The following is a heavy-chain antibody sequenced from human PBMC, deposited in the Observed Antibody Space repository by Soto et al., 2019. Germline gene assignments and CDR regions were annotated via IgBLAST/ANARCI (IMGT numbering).Heavy chain of an antibody. J-gene: IGHJ6*02. Sequence: GGSLRLSCAASGFTFSSYGMHWVRQAPGKGLEWVAVISYDGSNKYYADSVKGRFTISRDNSKNTLYLQMNSLRAEDTAVYYCANGASYYDNFDSYYYGMDVWGQGTTVTVSS. CDR3: ANGASYYDNFDSYYYGMDV. D-gene: IGHD3-22*01. V-gene: IGHV3-30*18. CDR2: ISYDGSNK. CDR1: GFTFSSYG.